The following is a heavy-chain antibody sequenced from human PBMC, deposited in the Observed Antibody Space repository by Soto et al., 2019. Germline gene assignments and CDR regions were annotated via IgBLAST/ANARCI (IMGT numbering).Heavy chain of an antibody. V-gene: IGHV3-21*01. J-gene: IGHJ4*02. D-gene: IGHD3-10*01. Sequence: GGSLRLSCAASGFTFSSYSMNWVRQAPGKGLEWVSSISSSSSYIYYADSVKGRFTISRDNAKNSLYLQMNSLRAEDTAVYYCARDFVNHNTMVRGVIIPHAFDYWGQGTLVTVSS. CDR1: GFTFSSYS. CDR3: ARDFVNHNTMVRGVIIPHAFDY. CDR2: ISSSSSYI.